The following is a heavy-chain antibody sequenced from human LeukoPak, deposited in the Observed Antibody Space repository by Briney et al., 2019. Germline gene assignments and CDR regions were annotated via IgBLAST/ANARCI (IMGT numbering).Heavy chain of an antibody. Sequence: AETLSLTCAVYGGSFSGYYWSWIRQPPGKGLEWIGEINHIGSTNYNPSLKSRVTISVDTSKNQFSLKLSSVTAADTAVYYCARGRDGAYSSSWYGRVFFDYWGQGTLVTVSS. CDR1: GGSFSGYY. CDR3: ARGRDGAYSSSWYGRVFFDY. V-gene: IGHV4-34*01. D-gene: IGHD6-13*01. CDR2: INHIGST. J-gene: IGHJ4*02.